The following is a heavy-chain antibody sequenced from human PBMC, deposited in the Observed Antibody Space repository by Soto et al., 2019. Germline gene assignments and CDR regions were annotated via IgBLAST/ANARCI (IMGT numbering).Heavy chain of an antibody. CDR1: GFTFRNYG. CDR3: ARAYYFGSGTSYTLYY. V-gene: IGHV3-30*03. J-gene: IGHJ4*02. D-gene: IGHD3-10*01. Sequence: PGGSLRLSCPASGFTFRNYGRHWVRQAPAKGLEWVAVISDDGVSKYYADSVQGRFTISRDNSESVVLLQMNSLRPDGTALYFCARAYYFGSGTSYTLYYWGQGTQVTVSS. CDR2: ISDDGVSK.